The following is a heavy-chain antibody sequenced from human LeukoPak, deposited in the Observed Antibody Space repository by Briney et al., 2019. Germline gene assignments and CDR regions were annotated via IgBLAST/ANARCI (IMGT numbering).Heavy chain of an antibody. J-gene: IGHJ4*02. D-gene: IGHD2-21*01. Sequence: GGSLRLSCAASGFTFSGSAMHWVRQASGKGLEWVGRIRSKANSYATAYAASVKGRFTISRDDSKNTAYLQMNSLKTEDTAVYYCTRDNVWFKKNDYWGQGTLVTVSS. V-gene: IGHV3-73*01. CDR1: GFTFSGSA. CDR2: IRSKANSYAT. CDR3: TRDNVWFKKNDY.